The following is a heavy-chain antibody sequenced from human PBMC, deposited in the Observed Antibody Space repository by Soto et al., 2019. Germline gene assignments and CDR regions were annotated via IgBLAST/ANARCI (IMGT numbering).Heavy chain of an antibody. Sequence: QVQLQESGPGLVKPSQTLSLTCTVSGGSISSGGYYWSWIRQHPGKGLEWIGYIYYSGRTYYNPSYCRRVTISVGTSINQCSLTPRYVTAADTAVYYCARGRYCSSTSCYPTDYGGQGTLVTVSS. V-gene: IGHV4-31*03. J-gene: IGHJ4*02. CDR1: GGSISSGGYY. CDR2: IYYSGRT. D-gene: IGHD2-2*01. CDR3: ARGRYCSSTSCYPTDY.